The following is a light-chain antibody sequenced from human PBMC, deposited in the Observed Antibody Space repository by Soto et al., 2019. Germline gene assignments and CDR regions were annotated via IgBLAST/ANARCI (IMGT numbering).Light chain of an antibody. CDR1: SSDVGGYNY. J-gene: IGLJ1*01. CDR3: CSYAGSYTHYV. CDR2: DVS. Sequence: QSALTQPRSVSGSPGQSITISCTGTSSDVGGYNYVSWYRQHPGKAPKLMIYDVSKRPSGVPDRFSGSKSGNTAALTISGLQAEDDADDYCCSYAGSYTHYVFGTGTKLTVL. V-gene: IGLV2-11*01.